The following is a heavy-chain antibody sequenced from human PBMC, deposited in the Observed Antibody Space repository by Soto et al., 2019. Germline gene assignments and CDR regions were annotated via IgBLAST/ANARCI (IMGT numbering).Heavy chain of an antibody. CDR3: TTDLSSSWSPATVDS. CDR2: IKSHTDGGTT. D-gene: IGHD6-13*01. CDR1: GFTFNNAW. V-gene: IGHV3-15*07. J-gene: IGHJ4*02. Sequence: EVQLVESGGGLVKPGGSLRVSCAASGFTFNNAWMNWVRQTPGKGLEWVGRIKSHTDGGTTEYAAPVKGRVTISRDDAKNTLNLQMHRLKPEYSAVYYSTTDLSSSWSPATVDSWGQGTLVTVSS.